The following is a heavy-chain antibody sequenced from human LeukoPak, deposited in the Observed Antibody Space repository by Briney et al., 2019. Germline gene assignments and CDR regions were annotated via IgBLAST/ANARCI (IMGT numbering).Heavy chain of an antibody. CDR1: GASISSYY. J-gene: IGHJ5*02. D-gene: IGHD2-2*01. Sequence: SEPLSLTCTVSGASISSYYWSWIRQPPGKGLEWIGYIYYSGSTNYNPSLKSRVTISVDTSKNQFSLKLSSVTAADTAVYHCARGGPQPFDPWGQGTLVTVSS. V-gene: IGHV4-59*01. CDR3: ARGGPQPFDP. CDR2: IYYSGST.